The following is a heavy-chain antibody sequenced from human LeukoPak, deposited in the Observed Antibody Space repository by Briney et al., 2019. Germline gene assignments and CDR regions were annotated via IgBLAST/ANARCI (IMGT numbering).Heavy chain of an antibody. CDR1: GGSISSSTYY. CDR2: IYYSGST. J-gene: IGHJ4*02. CDR3: ARNASDSGTSYFDY. D-gene: IGHD1-26*01. V-gene: IGHV4-39*01. Sequence: SETLSLTCTVSGGSISSSTYYWGWIRQPPGKGLEWIGSIYYSGSTSYNPSLKSRVTISVDASKNQFSLKLDSVTAADTAVYYCARNASDSGTSYFDYWGQGTLVTVSS.